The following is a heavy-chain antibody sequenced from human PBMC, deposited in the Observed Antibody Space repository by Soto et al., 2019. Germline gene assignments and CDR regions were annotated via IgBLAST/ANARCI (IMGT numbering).Heavy chain of an antibody. V-gene: IGHV3-9*01. D-gene: IGHD1-26*01. CDR2: ISWNSGSI. CDR3: AKDSVVGATTHDAFDI. J-gene: IGHJ3*02. Sequence: EVQLVESGGGLVQPGRSLRLSCAASGFTFDDYAMHWVRQAPGKGLEWVSGISWNSGSIGYADSVKGRFTISRDNAKNSLYLQMNSLRAEDTSLYYCAKDSVVGATTHDAFDIWGQGTMVTVSS. CDR1: GFTFDDYA.